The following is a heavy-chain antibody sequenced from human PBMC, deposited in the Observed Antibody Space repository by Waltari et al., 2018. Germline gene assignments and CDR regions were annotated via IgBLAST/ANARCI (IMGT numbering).Heavy chain of an antibody. D-gene: IGHD5-12*01. CDR1: GFTFTDYA. CDR3: TRGYSSSALLEF. Sequence: EVQLVESGGGLVQPGRSLRLSCTASGFTFTDYAMSWVRQAPGKGLEWVVDSRKKGSGGATEYAASVIGRFTISRDDSKSIAYLQMNSLNTDDTAVYFCTRGYSSSALLEFWGQGTLVTVSS. J-gene: IGHJ4*02. CDR2: SRKKGSGGAT. V-gene: IGHV3-49*04.